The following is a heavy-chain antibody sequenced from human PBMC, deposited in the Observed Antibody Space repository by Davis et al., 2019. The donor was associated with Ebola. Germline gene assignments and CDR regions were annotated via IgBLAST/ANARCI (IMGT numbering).Heavy chain of an antibody. V-gene: IGHV4-34*01. CDR2: INHSGST. CDR1: GGSFSGYY. CDR3: ARYYYDSSGGDYGMDV. J-gene: IGHJ6*04. D-gene: IGHD3-22*01. Sequence: MPSETLSLTCAVYGGSFSGYYWSWIRQPPGKGLEWIGEINHSGSTNYNPSLKSRVTISVDKSKNQFSLKLSSVTAADTAVYYCARYYYDSSGGDYGMDVWGKGTTVTVSS.